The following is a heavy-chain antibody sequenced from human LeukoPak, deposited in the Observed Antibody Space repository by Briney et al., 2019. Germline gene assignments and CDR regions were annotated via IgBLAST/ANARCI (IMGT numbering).Heavy chain of an antibody. Sequence: GGSLRLSCAVSGFTSSSYWMSWVRQAPGKGLEWVANIKQDGSEKYYVDSVKGRFTISRDDAKNSLYLQMNSLRAEDTAVYYCARAPYCIGGSCRFDYWGQGTLVTVSS. J-gene: IGHJ4*02. CDR3: ARAPYCIGGSCRFDY. CDR2: IKQDGSEK. D-gene: IGHD2-15*01. V-gene: IGHV3-7*03. CDR1: GFTSSSYW.